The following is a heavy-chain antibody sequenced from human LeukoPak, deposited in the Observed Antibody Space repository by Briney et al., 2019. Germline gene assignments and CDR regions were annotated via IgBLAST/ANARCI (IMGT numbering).Heavy chain of an antibody. CDR3: ARIGVWFGEGNLSGYFDY. CDR2: MYYGGST. Sequence: LPETLSLTCTVSGASISSSNYYWGWIRQPPGKGLEWIGSMYYGGSTYYNPALQSRVTISVDTSKNQFSLRLTSVTAADTAVYYCARIGVWFGEGNLSGYFDYWGQGILVTVSS. V-gene: IGHV4-39*01. D-gene: IGHD3-10*01. CDR1: GASISSSNYY. J-gene: IGHJ4*02.